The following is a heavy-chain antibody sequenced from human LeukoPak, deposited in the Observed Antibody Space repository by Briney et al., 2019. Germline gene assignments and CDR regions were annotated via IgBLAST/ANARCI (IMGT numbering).Heavy chain of an antibody. CDR3: ARYGSGSYYRGEYFDY. CDR2: IYYSGST. Sequence: PSETLSLTCTVSGGSISSSSYYWGWIRQPPGKGLEWIGSIYYSGSTYYNPSLKSRVTISVDTSKNQFSLKLSSVTAADTAVYYCARYGSGSYYRGEYFDYWGQGTLVTVSS. CDR1: GGSISSSSYY. D-gene: IGHD3-10*01. V-gene: IGHV4-39*07. J-gene: IGHJ4*02.